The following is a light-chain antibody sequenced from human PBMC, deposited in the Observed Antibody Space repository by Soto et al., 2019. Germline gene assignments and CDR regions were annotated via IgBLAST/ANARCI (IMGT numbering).Light chain of an antibody. Sequence: QPVLTQSPSASASLGASVKLTCTLSSGHSSYAIAWHQQQPEKGPRYLMKLNSDGSHSKGDGIPDRFSGSSSGAERYLTISSRLSEDEADYYCQPWGSGIHVFGGGTKLTVL. CDR2: LNSDGSH. CDR1: SGHSSYA. CDR3: QPWGSGIHV. V-gene: IGLV4-69*01. J-gene: IGLJ2*01.